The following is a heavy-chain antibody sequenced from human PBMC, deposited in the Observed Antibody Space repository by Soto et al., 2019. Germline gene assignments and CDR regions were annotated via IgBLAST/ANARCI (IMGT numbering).Heavy chain of an antibody. CDR3: ALYPLRDYGDSEPFDY. V-gene: IGHV5-51*03. CDR2: IYPGDSDT. D-gene: IGHD4-17*01. Sequence: EVQLVQSGAEVKKPGESLKISCKGSGYSFTSYWIGWVRQMPGKGLEWMGIIYPGDSDTRYSPSFQGQVTISADKSISTAYLQWSSLKASDTAMYYCALYPLRDYGDSEPFDYWGQGTLVTVSS. CDR1: GYSFTSYW. J-gene: IGHJ4*02.